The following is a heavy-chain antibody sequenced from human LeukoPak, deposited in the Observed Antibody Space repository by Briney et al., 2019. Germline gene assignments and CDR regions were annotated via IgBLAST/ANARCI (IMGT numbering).Heavy chain of an antibody. V-gene: IGHV3-23*01. J-gene: IGHJ2*01. CDR1: GFTFSSYA. CDR2: ISGSGGNT. CDR3: AKKEVISSGDWYFGL. Sequence: GGSLRLSCAASGFTFSSYAMGWVRQAPGKGLEWVSGISGSGGNTYYANSVEGRFTISRDSSRNTLYLQMNNLRAEDTAVYYCAKKEVISSGDWYFGLWGRGTLVTVSS. D-gene: IGHD6-19*01.